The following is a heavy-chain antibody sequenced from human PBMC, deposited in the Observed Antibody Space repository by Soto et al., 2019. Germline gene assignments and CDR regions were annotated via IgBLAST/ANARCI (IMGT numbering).Heavy chain of an antibody. CDR1: GGSFSGYY. Sequence: SETLSLTCAVYGGSFSGYYWSWIRQPPGKGLEWIGEINHSGSTNYNPSLKSRVTISVDTSKNQFSLKLSSVTAADTAVYYCARGLGRGYSYGVDYWGQGTLVTVSS. V-gene: IGHV4-34*01. J-gene: IGHJ4*02. CDR2: INHSGST. CDR3: ARGLGRGYSYGVDY. D-gene: IGHD5-18*01.